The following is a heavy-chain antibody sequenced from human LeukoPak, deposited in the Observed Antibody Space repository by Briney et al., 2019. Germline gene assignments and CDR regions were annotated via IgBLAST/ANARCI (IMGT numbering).Heavy chain of an antibody. CDR3: AREGLTGGGFDY. CDR2: ISGSGGST. D-gene: IGHD3-16*01. J-gene: IGHJ4*02. CDR1: GFTFSSYA. V-gene: IGHV3-23*01. Sequence: GGSLRLSCAASGFTFSSYAMSWVRQAPGKGLEWVSAISGSGGSTYYADSVKGRFTISRDNAKNSLYLQMNSLRAEDTAVYYCAREGLTGGGFDYWGQGTLVTVSS.